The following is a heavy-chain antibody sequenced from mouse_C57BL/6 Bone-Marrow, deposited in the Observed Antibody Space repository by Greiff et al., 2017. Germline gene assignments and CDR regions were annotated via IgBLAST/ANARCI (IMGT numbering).Heavy chain of an antibody. V-gene: IGHV1-19*01. Sequence: EVQLQQSGPVLVKPGASVKMSCKASGYTFTDYYMNWVKQSHGKSLEWIGVINPYNGGTSYNEKFKGKATLTVDKSSSTAYMELNSLTSEDSAVYYCARPYDYDNAMDYWGQGTSVTVSS. CDR3: ARPYDYDNAMDY. D-gene: IGHD2-4*01. J-gene: IGHJ4*01. CDR2: INPYNGGT. CDR1: GYTFTDYY.